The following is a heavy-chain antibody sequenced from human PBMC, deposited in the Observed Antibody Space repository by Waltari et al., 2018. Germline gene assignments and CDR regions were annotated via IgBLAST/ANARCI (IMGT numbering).Heavy chain of an antibody. CDR2: IYYSGST. D-gene: IGHD3-3*01. J-gene: IGHJ4*02. CDR3: ARRGDFWSGYRFDY. V-gene: IGHV4-59*08. CDR1: GGSISSYY. Sequence: QVQLQESGPGLVKPSETLSLTCTVSGGSISSYYWSWIRQPPGKGLEWIGYIYYSGSTNYNTSLKSRVTISVDTSKNQFSLKLSSVTAADTAVYYCARRGDFWSGYRFDYWGQGTLVTVSS.